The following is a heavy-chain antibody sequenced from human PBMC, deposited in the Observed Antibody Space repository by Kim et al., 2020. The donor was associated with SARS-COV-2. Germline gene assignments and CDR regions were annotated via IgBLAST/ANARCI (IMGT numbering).Heavy chain of an antibody. V-gene: IGHV6-1*01. D-gene: IGHD3-9*01. Sequence: AVSVKNRRTINPDTSKNQFSLQLNSVTPEDTAVYYCASYDILTGPLDAFDIWGQGTMVTVSS. J-gene: IGHJ3*02. CDR3: ASYDILTGPLDAFDI.